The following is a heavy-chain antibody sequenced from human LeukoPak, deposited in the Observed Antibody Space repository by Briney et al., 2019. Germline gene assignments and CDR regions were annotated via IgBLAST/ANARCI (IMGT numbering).Heavy chain of an antibody. Sequence: ASVTVSYKASGYTFTNYGIRWVRQAPGRGGEWMGWISAYNCNTNYAQKLQGRVTMTTDTSTSTAYMELRSLRSDDTAVYYCARDGDIVVVVAATVYGMDVWGQGTTVTVSS. CDR2: ISAYNCNT. CDR1: GYTFTNYG. V-gene: IGHV1-18*01. CDR3: ARDGDIVVVVAATVYGMDV. D-gene: IGHD2-15*01. J-gene: IGHJ6*02.